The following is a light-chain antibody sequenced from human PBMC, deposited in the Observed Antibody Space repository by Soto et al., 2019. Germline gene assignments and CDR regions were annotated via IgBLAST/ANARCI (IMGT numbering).Light chain of an antibody. Sequence: DIQMTQSPSSLSASVGDRVTITCRAIQSIGYYLNWYQQKPGTAPKLLIYAASSLQSGVPSRFSGSGSGTDFTLTISSLQPEDFATYYCQQSYSTPQNTFGQGTK. CDR1: QSIGYY. J-gene: IGKJ2*01. CDR3: QQSYSTPQNT. CDR2: AAS. V-gene: IGKV1-39*01.